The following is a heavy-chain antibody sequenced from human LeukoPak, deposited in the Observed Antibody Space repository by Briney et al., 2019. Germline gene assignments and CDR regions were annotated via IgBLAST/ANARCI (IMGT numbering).Heavy chain of an antibody. J-gene: IGHJ4*02. D-gene: IGHD3-9*01. CDR3: AKTLYDILTGYFDY. Sequence: PGGPLRLSCAASGFSFSNYGMHWVRQAPGKGLEWVAVISYDGSNKYYADSVKGRFTISRDNSKNTLYLHMNSLRAEDTAVYYCAKTLYDILTGYFDYWGQGTLVTVSS. CDR1: GFSFSNYG. V-gene: IGHV3-30*18. CDR2: ISYDGSNK.